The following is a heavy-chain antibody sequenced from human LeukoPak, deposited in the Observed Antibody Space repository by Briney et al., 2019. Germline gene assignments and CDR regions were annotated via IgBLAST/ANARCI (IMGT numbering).Heavy chain of an antibody. J-gene: IGHJ6*02. CDR2: IYHSGST. CDR1: GGSISSGGYS. CDR3: ARAPRGYYYGMDV. D-gene: IGHD3-10*01. V-gene: IGHV4-30-2*01. Sequence: SETLSLTCAVSGGSISSGGYSWSWIRQPPGKGLEWIGYIYHSGSTYYNPSLKSRVTISVDRSKSQFSLKLSSVTAADTAVYYCARAPRGYYYGMDVWGQGTTVTVSS.